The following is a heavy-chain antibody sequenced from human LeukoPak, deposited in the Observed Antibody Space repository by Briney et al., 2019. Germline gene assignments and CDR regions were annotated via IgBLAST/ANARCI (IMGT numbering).Heavy chain of an antibody. CDR2: ISSSGSTI. CDR3: ATNPNSYYYGSGSYYLSDY. CDR1: GFTFSSYE. Sequence: PGGSLRLSCAASGFTFSSYEMNWVRQAPGKGLEWVSYISSSGSTIYYADSVKGRFTISRDNAKNSLYLQMNSLRAEDTAVYYCATNPNSYYYGSGSYYLSDYWGQGTLVTVSS. D-gene: IGHD3-10*01. V-gene: IGHV3-48*03. J-gene: IGHJ4*02.